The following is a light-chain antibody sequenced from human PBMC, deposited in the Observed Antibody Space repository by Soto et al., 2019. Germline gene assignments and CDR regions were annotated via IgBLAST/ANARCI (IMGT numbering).Light chain of an antibody. Sequence: DIQMTQSQSSLSASVGDRVTITCRASQSISSYLNWYQQKPGKAPKLLIYAASSLQSGVTSRFSGSGSGTDFTFTINSLQPEDIGTYYCQHYNSLPITFGQGTRLEI. CDR3: QHYNSLPIT. CDR1: QSISSY. CDR2: AAS. J-gene: IGKJ5*01. V-gene: IGKV1-33*01.